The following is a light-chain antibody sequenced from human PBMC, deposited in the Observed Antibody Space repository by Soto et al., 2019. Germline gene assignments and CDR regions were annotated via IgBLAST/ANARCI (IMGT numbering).Light chain of an antibody. CDR1: QSISIW. CDR2: KTS. Sequence: DIHMTQSPSTLSASVGDRVTSTCRASQSISIWLAWYQQKPGKAPNLLIYKTSSLETGVPSKFRGSGSGKEFTLTISSLQPDDFATYYCQHWNDYYWTFGQGTKVEV. J-gene: IGKJ1*01. CDR3: QHWNDYYWT. V-gene: IGKV1-5*03.